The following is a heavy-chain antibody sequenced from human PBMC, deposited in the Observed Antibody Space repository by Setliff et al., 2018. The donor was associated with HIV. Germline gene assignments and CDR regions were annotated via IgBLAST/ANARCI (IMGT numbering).Heavy chain of an antibody. CDR3: ARDLGINPQGWFDP. CDR1: GYTFPDYY. J-gene: IGHJ5*02. V-gene: IGHV1-2*06. D-gene: IGHD3-16*01. CDR2: ISPNSGGT. Sequence: ASVKVSCKTSGYTFPDYYLHWVRQAPGQGLEWMGRISPNSGGTNYAQKFQGRVTMTRDTSINTVYMELSSLRSDDTAVYYCARDLGINPQGWFDPWGQGTLVTVSS.